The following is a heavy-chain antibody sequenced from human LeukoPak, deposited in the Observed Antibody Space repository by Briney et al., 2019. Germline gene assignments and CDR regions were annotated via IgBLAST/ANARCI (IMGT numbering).Heavy chain of an antibody. CDR2: IIPIFGTA. V-gene: IGHV1-69*01. J-gene: IGHJ4*02. Sequence: ASVKVSCKASGGTFISYAISWVRQAPGQGLEWMGGIIPIFGTANYAQKFQGRVTITADESTSTAYMELSSLRSEDTAVYYCASVLAYCGGDCYPTDYWGQGTLVTVSS. D-gene: IGHD2-21*02. CDR1: GGTFISYA. CDR3: ASVLAYCGGDCYPTDY.